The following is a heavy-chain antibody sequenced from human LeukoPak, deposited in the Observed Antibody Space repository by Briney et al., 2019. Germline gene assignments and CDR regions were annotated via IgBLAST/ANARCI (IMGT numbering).Heavy chain of an antibody. J-gene: IGHJ5*02. V-gene: IGHV1-2*02. CDR1: GYTFTGYY. CDR3: ATHDYGDNWFDP. D-gene: IGHD4-17*01. Sequence: ASVKVSCKASGYTFTGYYMHWVGQAPGQGLEWMGWINPNSGGTNYAQKFQGRVTMTRDTSISTAYMELSRLRSDDTAVYYCATHDYGDNWFDPWGQGTLVTVSS. CDR2: INPNSGGT.